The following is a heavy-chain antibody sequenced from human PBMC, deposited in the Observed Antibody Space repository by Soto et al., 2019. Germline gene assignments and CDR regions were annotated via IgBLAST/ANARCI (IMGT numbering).Heavy chain of an antibody. CDR3: ARGRSVSNHDDFEY. CDR1: GFTLSSYS. D-gene: IGHD3-3*01. CDR2: MSYDGSSK. Sequence: QVQLVESGGGVVQPGRSLRLSCAASGFTLSSYSMHWVRQAPGKGLDWVAAMSYDGSSKYFADSVKGRFTISRDNSKNTLALQMNSLGAEDSAVYYCARGRSVSNHDDFEYCGRGTLVTVSS. V-gene: IGHV3-30-3*01. J-gene: IGHJ4*02.